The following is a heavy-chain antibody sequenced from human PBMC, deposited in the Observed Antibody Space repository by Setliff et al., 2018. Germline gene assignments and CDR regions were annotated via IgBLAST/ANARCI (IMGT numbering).Heavy chain of an antibody. V-gene: IGHV1-69*10. CDR3: ARGPSPTVTPSRLIYFYHMDV. CDR1: GDPFNAYG. CDR2: IIPVLGMT. J-gene: IGHJ6*03. D-gene: IGHD4-17*01. Sequence: SVKVSCKASGDPFNAYGVSWVRQAPGQGLEWMGAIIPVLGMTDYAQKFQGRLTITADQSTTTVYMALSSLRCDDTALYYCARGPSPTVTPSRLIYFYHMDVWGTGTTFTVSS.